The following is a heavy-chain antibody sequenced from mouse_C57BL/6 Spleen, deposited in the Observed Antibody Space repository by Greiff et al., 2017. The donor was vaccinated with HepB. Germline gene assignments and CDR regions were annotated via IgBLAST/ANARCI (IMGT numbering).Heavy chain of an antibody. Sequence: ESGPGLVKPSQSLSLTCSVTGYSITSGYYWNWIRQFPGNKLEWMGYISYDGSNNYNPSLKNRISITRDTSKNQFFLKLNSVTTEDTATYYCARDLYDYDVWFAYWGQGTLVTVSA. V-gene: IGHV3-6*01. CDR3: ARDLYDYDVWFAY. CDR2: ISYDGSN. CDR1: GYSITSGYY. D-gene: IGHD2-4*01. J-gene: IGHJ3*01.